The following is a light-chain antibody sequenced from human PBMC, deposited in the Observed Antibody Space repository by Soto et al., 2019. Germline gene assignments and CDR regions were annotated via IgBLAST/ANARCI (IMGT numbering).Light chain of an antibody. CDR2: GVT. CDR3: LSYTTSATYV. Sequence: QSALTQPASVSGSPGQSITISCTGTSSDIGNYYNYVSWYQQHPGKAPKVVIYGVTNRPSGVSSRFSGSKSGSTASLTISGLQAEDEADYYCLSYTTSATYVFGTGTKVT. CDR1: SSDIGNYYNY. J-gene: IGLJ1*01. V-gene: IGLV2-14*01.